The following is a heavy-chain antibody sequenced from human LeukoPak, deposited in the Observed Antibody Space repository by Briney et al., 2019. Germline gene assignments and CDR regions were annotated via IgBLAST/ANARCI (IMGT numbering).Heavy chain of an antibody. Sequence: EASVKVSCKASGYTFTSYGISWVRQAPGQGLEWMGWISAYNGNTNYAQKLQGRVTMTTDTSTSTAYMELRSLRSDDTAVYYCARGEYYDSSGPLYMDVWGKGTTVTVSS. J-gene: IGHJ6*03. V-gene: IGHV1-18*01. CDR1: GYTFTSYG. D-gene: IGHD3-22*01. CDR2: ISAYNGNT. CDR3: ARGEYYDSSGPLYMDV.